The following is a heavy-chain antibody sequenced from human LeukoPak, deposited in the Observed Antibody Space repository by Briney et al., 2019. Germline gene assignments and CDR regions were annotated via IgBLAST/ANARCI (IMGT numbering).Heavy chain of an antibody. Sequence: SVTLSLTCTVSGGSISSYYWSWIRQPPGKGLEWIGYIYYSGNTNYNPSLKSRVTISLDTSNNQLSLKLSSVTAADTAVYYCARVSLVRGAPDYYFDYWGQGTLVTVSS. CDR2: IYYSGNT. CDR3: ARVSLVRGAPDYYFDY. D-gene: IGHD3-10*01. CDR1: GGSISSYY. V-gene: IGHV4-59*08. J-gene: IGHJ4*02.